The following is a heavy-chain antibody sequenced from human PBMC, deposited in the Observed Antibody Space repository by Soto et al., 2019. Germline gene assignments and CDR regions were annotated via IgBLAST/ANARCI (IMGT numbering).Heavy chain of an antibody. D-gene: IGHD5-12*01. CDR3: ARERDGYNPNAFDI. V-gene: IGHV4-59*01. J-gene: IGHJ3*02. Sequence: SETLSLTCTVSGGSISSYYWSWIRQPPGKGLEWIGYIYYSGSTNYNPSLKSRVTISVDTSKNQSSLKLSSVTAADTAVYYCARERDGYNPNAFDIWGQGTMVTVSS. CDR1: GGSISSYY. CDR2: IYYSGST.